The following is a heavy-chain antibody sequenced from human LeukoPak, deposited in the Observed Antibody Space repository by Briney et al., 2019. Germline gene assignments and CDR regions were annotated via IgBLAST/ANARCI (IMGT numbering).Heavy chain of an antibody. V-gene: IGHV1-69*13. Sequence: GASVKVSCKASGYTFTGYYMHWVRQAPGQGLEWMGGIIPIFGTANYAQKFQGRVTITADESASTAYMELSSLRSEDTAVYYCASEEDGGNSKGYFDYWGQGTLVTVSS. CDR2: IIPIFGTA. CDR3: ASEEDGGNSKGYFDY. J-gene: IGHJ4*02. D-gene: IGHD4-23*01. CDR1: GYTFTGYY.